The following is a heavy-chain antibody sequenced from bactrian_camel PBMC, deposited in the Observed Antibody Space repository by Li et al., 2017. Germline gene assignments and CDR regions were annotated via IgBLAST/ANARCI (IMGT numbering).Heavy chain of an antibody. CDR3: AATYELGTRDPLSTLHYQY. V-gene: IGHV3S57*01. Sequence: HVQLVESGGGSVQAGGSLTLSCVVSGYAYPRRCIGWFRQSPGKEREGVAAIDSGGGVTYADSVEGRFYISQDVAKATLLLRMFRLTPEDTAMYYCAATYELGTRDPLSTLHYQYWGQGTQVTVS. CDR1: GYAYPRRC. D-gene: IGHD2*01. J-gene: IGHJ4*01. CDR2: IDSGGGV.